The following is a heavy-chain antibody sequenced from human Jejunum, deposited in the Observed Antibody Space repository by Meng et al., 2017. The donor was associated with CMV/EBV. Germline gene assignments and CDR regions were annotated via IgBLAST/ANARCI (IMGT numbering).Heavy chain of an antibody. CDR3: ARIRSSPGGGD. Sequence: SCAASGFIYSNEAMTWLRQAPGKGLEWVASLNGADSHYAESVKGRFTISRDNSKNTLYLQLSSLRVEDTAVYYCARIRSSPGGGDWGQGTQVTVSS. J-gene: IGHJ4*02. CDR2: LNGADS. V-gene: IGHV3-23*01. D-gene: IGHD2-15*01. CDR1: GFIYSNEA.